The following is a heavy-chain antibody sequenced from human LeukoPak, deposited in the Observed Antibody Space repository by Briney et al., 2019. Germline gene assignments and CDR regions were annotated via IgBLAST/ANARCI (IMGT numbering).Heavy chain of an antibody. Sequence: SETLSLTCTVSGVSISSGGYYWSWIRQHPGKGLEWIGYIYYSGSTYYNPSLKSRVTISVDTSKNQFSLKLSSVTAADTAVYYCAREGTYYYGSGSYYRWFDPWGQGTLVTVSS. CDR2: IYYSGST. CDR1: GVSISSGGYY. V-gene: IGHV4-31*03. J-gene: IGHJ5*02. D-gene: IGHD3-10*01. CDR3: AREGTYYYGSGSYYRWFDP.